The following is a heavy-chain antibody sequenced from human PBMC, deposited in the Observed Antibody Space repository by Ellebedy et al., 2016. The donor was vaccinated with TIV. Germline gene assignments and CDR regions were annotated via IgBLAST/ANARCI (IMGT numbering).Heavy chain of an antibody. J-gene: IGHJ5*02. CDR2: MHHSGRR. CDR1: GDSITSGGSS. CDR3: ARGTSEHDYSNYGWFDP. Sequence: SETLSLTXAVSGDSITSGGSSWTWMRQPPGKGLEWIGYMHHSGRRKSNPSLQSRVAISLDTSKNQFSLKLSSVTAADTAVYYCARGTSEHDYSNYGWFDPWGQGTLVTVSS. D-gene: IGHD4-11*01. V-gene: IGHV4-30-2*01.